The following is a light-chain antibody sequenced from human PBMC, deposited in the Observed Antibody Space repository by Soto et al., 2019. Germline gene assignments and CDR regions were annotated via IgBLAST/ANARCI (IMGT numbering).Light chain of an antibody. CDR1: QSVSSSY. Sequence: EIVLTQSPGTLSLSPGERATLSCRASQSVSSSYLACYQQKPVQAPRLLIYGASSSATGIPDRFSGSGSGTAFTLTISRLETEDFAVYYCQQYCSSPRTFGHGTKVEIK. CDR3: QQYCSSPRT. J-gene: IGKJ1*01. CDR2: GAS. V-gene: IGKV3-20*01.